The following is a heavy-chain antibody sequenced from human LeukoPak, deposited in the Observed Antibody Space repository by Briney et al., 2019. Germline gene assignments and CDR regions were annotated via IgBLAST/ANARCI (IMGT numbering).Heavy chain of an antibody. CDR2: IYYSGST. CDR3: ARHSRIAARNWFDP. J-gene: IGHJ5*02. D-gene: IGHD6-6*01. CDR1: GGSISSSSYY. V-gene: IGHV4-39*01. Sequence: SETLSLTCTVSGGSISSSSYYWGWIRQPPGKGLEWIGSIYYSGSTYYNPSLKSRVTISVDTSKNQFSLKLSSVTAADTAVYYCARHSRIAARNWFDPWGQGILVTVSS.